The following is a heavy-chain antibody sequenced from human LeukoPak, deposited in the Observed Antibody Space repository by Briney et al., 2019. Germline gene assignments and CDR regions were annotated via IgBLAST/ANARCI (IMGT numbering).Heavy chain of an antibody. CDR3: AKQLGYCSDGSCYFPY. CDR2: ISNNGGYT. V-gene: IGHV3-23*01. D-gene: IGHD2-15*01. CDR1: GGSITGSY. J-gene: IGHJ4*02. Sequence: ETLSLTCTVSGGSITGSYWSWVRQAPGKGLEWVSAISNNGGYTYYADSVQGRFTISRDNSKSTLCLQMNSLRAEDTAVYYCAKQLGYCSDGSCYFPYWGQGTLVTVSS.